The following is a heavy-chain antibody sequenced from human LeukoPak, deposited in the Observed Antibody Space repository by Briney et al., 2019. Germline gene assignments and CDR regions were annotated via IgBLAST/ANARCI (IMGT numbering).Heavy chain of an antibody. CDR1: GFIFSSYD. J-gene: IGHJ6*02. D-gene: IGHD2-21*01. Sequence: TGGSLRLSCAASGFIFSSYDMHWVRQATGKGLEWVSGIGTAGDTYYPGSVKGRFTISRENAKNSLYLQINSLRAGDTAVYYCARDQRTYGGYGMDVWGQGTTVTVSS. CDR2: IGTAGDT. V-gene: IGHV3-13*01. CDR3: ARDQRTYGGYGMDV.